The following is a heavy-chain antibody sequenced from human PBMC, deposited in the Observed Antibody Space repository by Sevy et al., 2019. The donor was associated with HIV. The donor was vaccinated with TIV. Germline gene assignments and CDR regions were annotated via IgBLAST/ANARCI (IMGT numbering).Heavy chain of an antibody. CDR2: MSPNTGAT. D-gene: IGHD3-3*01. J-gene: IGHJ6*02. Sequence: ASVKVSCAAFGYTFTTYDINWVRQAPGQGLEWMGWMSPNTGATGFAQKFQGRVTLTRNKSKTTAYMELSSLTYEETAIYYCARGGNGDFWSYEYYYYGMDVWGQGTTVTVSS. V-gene: IGHV1-8*01. CDR3: ARGGNGDFWSYEYYYYGMDV. CDR1: GYTFTTYD.